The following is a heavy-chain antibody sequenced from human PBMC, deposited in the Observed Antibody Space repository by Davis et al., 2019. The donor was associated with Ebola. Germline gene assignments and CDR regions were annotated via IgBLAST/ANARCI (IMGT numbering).Heavy chain of an antibody. CDR2: INPNSGNT. D-gene: IGHD5-12*01. Sequence: ASVTVSCKASGYPFTGYYIHWVRQASGQGLEWMGWINPNSGNTNYAQNFQGRVTMTRDTSISTAYMELSRLRSDDTAVYYCARDRGGYDGFDYWGQGTLVTVSS. V-gene: IGHV1-2*02. CDR1: GYPFTGYY. J-gene: IGHJ4*02. CDR3: ARDRGGYDGFDY.